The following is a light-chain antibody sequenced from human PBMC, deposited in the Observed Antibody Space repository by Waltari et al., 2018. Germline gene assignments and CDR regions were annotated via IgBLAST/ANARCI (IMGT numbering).Light chain of an antibody. J-gene: IGLJ2*01. CDR3: KSLTLGTALLV. Sequence: QSALTQPASVSGSPGQSITISCTGTSSDVGGYKYVSWYQQHPGQAPKLLIYDVHKRTSVVCNRCPGSKSANTASLTIYGLQDEDEADYYCKSLTLGTALLVFGGGTKLTVL. CDR1: SSDVGGYKY. V-gene: IGLV2-14*03. CDR2: DVH.